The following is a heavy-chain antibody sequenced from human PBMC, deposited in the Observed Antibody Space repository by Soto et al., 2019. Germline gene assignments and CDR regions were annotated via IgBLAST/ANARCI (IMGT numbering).Heavy chain of an antibody. J-gene: IGHJ5*02. Sequence: SVKVSCKASGGTFSSYAISWVRQAPGQGLEWMGGIIPIFGTANYAQKFQGRVTITADESTSTAYMELSSLRSEDTAVYYCASTSSSWYGLNWFDPWGQGILVTVSS. CDR3: ASTSSSWYGLNWFDP. V-gene: IGHV1-69*13. CDR2: IIPIFGTA. D-gene: IGHD6-13*01. CDR1: GGTFSSYA.